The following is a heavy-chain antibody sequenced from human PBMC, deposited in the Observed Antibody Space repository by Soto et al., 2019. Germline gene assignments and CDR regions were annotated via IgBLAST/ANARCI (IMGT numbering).Heavy chain of an antibody. Sequence: PSETLSLTCTVSGGSISSSSYYWGWIRQPPGKGLEWIGSIYYSGSTYYNPSLKSRVTISVDTSKNQFSLKLSSVTAADTAVYYCARQGPTVGLDYWGQGTLVTVSS. CDR2: IYYSGST. J-gene: IGHJ4*02. CDR1: GGSISSSSYY. V-gene: IGHV4-39*01. D-gene: IGHD3-3*01. CDR3: ARQGPTVGLDY.